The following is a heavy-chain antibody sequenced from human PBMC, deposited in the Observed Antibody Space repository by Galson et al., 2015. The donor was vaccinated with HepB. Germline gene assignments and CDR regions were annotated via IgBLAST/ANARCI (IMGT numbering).Heavy chain of an antibody. CDR2: IYSGGST. V-gene: IGHV3-66*01. CDR1: GFTVSSNY. CDR3: ARYLGIAVAGPMGGYYYYGMDV. Sequence: SLRLSCAASGFTVSSNYMSWVRQAPGKGLEWVSVIYSGGSTYYADSVKGRFTISRDNSMNTLYLQMNSLRAEDTAVYYCARYLGIAVAGPMGGYYYYGMDVWGQGTTVTVSS. J-gene: IGHJ6*02. D-gene: IGHD6-19*01.